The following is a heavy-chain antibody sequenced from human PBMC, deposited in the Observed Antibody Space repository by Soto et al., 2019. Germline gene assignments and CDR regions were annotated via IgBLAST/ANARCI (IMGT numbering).Heavy chain of an antibody. J-gene: IGHJ5*02. Sequence: SVKVSCKASGGSFSNFGISWVRQAPGQGLEWMGGIVPVFGRPNYAQRFRGRLTITADESTSTGYMELISLRSEDTAVYYCARDLRYQLLRYNWFDPWGQGTLVTVSS. CDR1: GGSFSNFG. CDR2: IVPVFGRP. V-gene: IGHV1-69*13. CDR3: ARDLRYQLLRYNWFDP. D-gene: IGHD2-2*01.